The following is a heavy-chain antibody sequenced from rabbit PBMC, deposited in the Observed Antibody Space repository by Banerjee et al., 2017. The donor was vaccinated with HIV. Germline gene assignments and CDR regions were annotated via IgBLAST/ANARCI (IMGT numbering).Heavy chain of an antibody. CDR2: IYTGSSDNT. CDR3: ARDGGSGWYLDRLDL. V-gene: IGHV1S45*01. J-gene: IGHJ3*01. Sequence: QQQLEESGGGLVKPEGSLTLTCTASGFDFSSSYHMCWVRQAPGKGLEWIACIYTGSSDNTYYASWAKGRFTISKTSSTTVTLQMTSLTAADTATYFCARDGGSGWYLDRLDLWGPGTLVTVS. CDR1: GFDFSSSYH. D-gene: IGHD1-1*01.